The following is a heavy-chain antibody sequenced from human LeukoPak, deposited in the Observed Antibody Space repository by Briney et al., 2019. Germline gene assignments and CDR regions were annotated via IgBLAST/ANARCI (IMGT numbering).Heavy chain of an antibody. V-gene: IGHV4-59*01. D-gene: IGHD6-19*01. CDR3: ARDHSSGWYSLNYYYYYGMDV. CDR1: GGSISSYY. Sequence: PSETLSLTCTVSGGSISSYYWSWIRQPPGKGLEWIGYIYYSGSTNYNPSLKSRVTISVDTSKNQFSLKLSSVTAADTAVYYCARDHSSGWYSLNYYYYYGMDVWGQGTTVTVSS. J-gene: IGHJ6*02. CDR2: IYYSGST.